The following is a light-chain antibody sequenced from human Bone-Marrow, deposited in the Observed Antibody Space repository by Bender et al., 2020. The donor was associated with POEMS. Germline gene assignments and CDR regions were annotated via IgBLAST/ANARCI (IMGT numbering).Light chain of an antibody. CDR2: EVI. Sequence: QSALTQPASMSGSPGQSITITCIGTSGDIGNYDYVSWYQQYPGKAPKVIIYEVIKWPSGVPDRFSGSKSGNTASLTNAGRQVEDEADYYCCSYAGINTFGFVFGTGTKVTVL. V-gene: IGLV2-8*01. J-gene: IGLJ1*01. CDR3: CSYAGINTFGFV. CDR1: SGDIGNYDY.